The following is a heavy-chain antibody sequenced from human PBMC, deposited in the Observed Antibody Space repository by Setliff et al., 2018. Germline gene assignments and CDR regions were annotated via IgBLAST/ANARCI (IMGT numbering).Heavy chain of an antibody. CDR3: ARAPYYYDSSGYYRDDAFDI. V-gene: IGHV1-46*01. Sequence: ASVKVSCKASGYTFTSYYMHWVRQAPGQGLEWMGIINPSGGSTSYAQKFQGRVTMTRDTSTSTVYMELSSLISEDTAVYYCARAPYYYDSSGYYRDDAFDIWGQGTMVTVSS. CDR2: INPSGGST. J-gene: IGHJ3*02. D-gene: IGHD3-22*01. CDR1: GYTFTSYY.